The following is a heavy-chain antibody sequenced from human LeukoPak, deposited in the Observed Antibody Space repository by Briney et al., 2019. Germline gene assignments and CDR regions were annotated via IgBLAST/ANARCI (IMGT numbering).Heavy chain of an antibody. CDR2: ISSSSSYI. D-gene: IGHD5-12*01. J-gene: IGHJ4*02. V-gene: IGHV3-21*01. CDR3: ARDSGYDLQFDY. Sequence: GGSLRLSCVASGFTFSSYEMNWVRQAPGKGLEWVSSISSSSSYIYYADSVKGRFTISRDNAKNSLYLQMNSLRAEDTAVYYCARDSGYDLQFDYWGQGTLVTVSS. CDR1: GFTFSSYE.